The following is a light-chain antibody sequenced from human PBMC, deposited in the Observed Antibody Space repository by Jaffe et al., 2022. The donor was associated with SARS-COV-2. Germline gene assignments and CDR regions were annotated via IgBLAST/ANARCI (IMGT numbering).Light chain of an antibody. CDR3: QQYYSTPGKRT. J-gene: IGKJ1*01. V-gene: IGKV4-1*01. CDR2: WAS. CDR1: QSVLYSSNNKNY. Sequence: DIVMTQSPDSLAVSLGERATINCKSSQSVLYSSNNKNYLAWYQQKPGQPPKLLIYWASTRESGVPDRFSGSGSGTDFTLTISSLQAEDVAVYYCQQYYSTPGKRTFGQGTKVEIK.